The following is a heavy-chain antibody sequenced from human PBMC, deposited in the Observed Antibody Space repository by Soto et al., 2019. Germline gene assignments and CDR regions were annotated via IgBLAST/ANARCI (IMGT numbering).Heavy chain of an antibody. CDR1: GGSISSYY. Sequence: QVQLQESGPGLVKPSETLSLTCTVAGGSISSYYWSWIRQPPGKGLEWIGYIYYSGSTNYNPSLKSRVTISVDTSKNQFSLKLSSVTAADTAVYYCARLFYGSGSPHFDYWGQGTLVTVSS. CDR2: IYYSGST. V-gene: IGHV4-59*08. D-gene: IGHD3-10*01. CDR3: ARLFYGSGSPHFDY. J-gene: IGHJ4*02.